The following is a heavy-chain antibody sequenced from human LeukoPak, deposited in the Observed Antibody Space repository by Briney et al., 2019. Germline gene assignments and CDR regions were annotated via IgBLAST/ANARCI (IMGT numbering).Heavy chain of an antibody. CDR1: GFTFSSYW. CDR3: ARDRRYSGSYYYYYGMDV. J-gene: IGHJ6*02. V-gene: IGHV3-74*01. Sequence: PGGSLRLSCAASGFTFSSYWMHWVRHAPGKGLVWVSRINSDGSSTSYADSVKGRFTISRDNAKNTLYLQMNSLRAEDTAVYYCARDRRYSGSYYYYYGMDVWGQGTTVTVSS. D-gene: IGHD1-26*01. CDR2: INSDGSST.